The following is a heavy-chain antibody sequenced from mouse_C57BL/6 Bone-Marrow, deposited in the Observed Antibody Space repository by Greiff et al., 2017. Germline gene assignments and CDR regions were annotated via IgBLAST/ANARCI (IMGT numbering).Heavy chain of an antibody. CDR1: GYTFTSYW. CDR2: IDPSDSYT. V-gene: IGHV1-69*01. Sequence: QVQLQQPGAELVMPGASVKLSCKASGYTFTSYWMHWVKQRPGQGLEWIGEIDPSDSYTNYNQKFKGKSTLTVDKSSSTAYMQRSSLTSEDSAVYYCSREDDYYDYWGQGTTLTVSS. J-gene: IGHJ2*01. CDR3: SREDDYYDY. D-gene: IGHD2-3*01.